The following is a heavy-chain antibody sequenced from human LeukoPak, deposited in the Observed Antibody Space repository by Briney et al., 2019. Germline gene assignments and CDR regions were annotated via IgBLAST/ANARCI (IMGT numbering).Heavy chain of an antibody. CDR3: ARGESVAHTAVAGRKGFDY. Sequence: ASVKVSCKASGYTFTGYYMHWVRQAPGQGLEWMGWINPNSGGTNYAQKFQGRVTMTRDTSISTAYMELSRLRSDDTAVYYCARGESVAHTAVAGRKGFDYWGQGTLVTVSS. CDR1: GYTFTGYY. V-gene: IGHV1-2*02. J-gene: IGHJ4*02. CDR2: INPNSGGT. D-gene: IGHD6-19*01.